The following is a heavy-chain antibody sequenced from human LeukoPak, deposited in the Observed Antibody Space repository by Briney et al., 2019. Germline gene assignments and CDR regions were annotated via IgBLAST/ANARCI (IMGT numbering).Heavy chain of an antibody. V-gene: IGHV3-74*01. J-gene: IGHJ4*02. CDR1: GFTFSSYW. D-gene: IGHD2-15*01. Sequence: PGGSLRLSCAASGFTFSSYWMHWVRQAPGKGLVWVSRINGDGSTTSYADSVKGQFTISRDNAKNTLYLQMTSLRAEDTAVYYCASSPRSHFDYWGQGTLVTVSS. CDR2: INGDGSTT. CDR3: ASSPRSHFDY.